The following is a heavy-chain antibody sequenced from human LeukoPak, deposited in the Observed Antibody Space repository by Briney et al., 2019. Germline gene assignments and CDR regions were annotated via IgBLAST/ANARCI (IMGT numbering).Heavy chain of an antibody. CDR3: AKDFDSSGYYAGYFDY. CDR1: GFTFSSYW. Sequence: GGSLRLSCAASGFTFSSYWMHWVRQAPGKGLEWVANIKQDGGEIYYVDSVKGRFTISRDNAKNSLYVQMNSLRVEDTALYYCAKDFDSSGYYAGYFDYWGQGALVTVSS. J-gene: IGHJ4*02. CDR2: IKQDGGEI. D-gene: IGHD3-22*01. V-gene: IGHV3-7*03.